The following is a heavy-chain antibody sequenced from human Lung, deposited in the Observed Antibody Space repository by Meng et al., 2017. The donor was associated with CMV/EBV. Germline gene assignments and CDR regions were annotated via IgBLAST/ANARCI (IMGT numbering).Heavy chain of an antibody. Sequence: VQLVQSGAEGKRHGASVKISCQASGYTFSGFYMNWARQAPGHGLEWLGRVNPVSDDTHYAQKFVGRLTVTRGATINTAFMELTSLRPDDTAVYYCAKSSDNGWSSWGPGTLVTVSS. CDR2: VNPVSDDT. D-gene: IGHD6-19*01. V-gene: IGHV1-2*06. CDR1: GYTFSGFY. J-gene: IGHJ4*01. CDR3: AKSSDNGWSS.